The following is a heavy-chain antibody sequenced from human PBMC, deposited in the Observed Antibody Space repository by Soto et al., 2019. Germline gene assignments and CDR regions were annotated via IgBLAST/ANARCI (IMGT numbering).Heavy chain of an antibody. Sequence: GASVKVSCKASGYTFNSYDINWVRQATGQGLEWMGWMNPNSGNTGYAQKFQGRVTMTRNTSISTAYMELSSLRSEDTAVYYCARATSGYCSGGSCYYYYYYMDVWGKGTTVTVSS. CDR2: MNPNSGNT. V-gene: IGHV1-8*01. J-gene: IGHJ6*03. CDR1: GYTFNSYD. D-gene: IGHD2-15*01. CDR3: ARATSGYCSGGSCYYYYYYMDV.